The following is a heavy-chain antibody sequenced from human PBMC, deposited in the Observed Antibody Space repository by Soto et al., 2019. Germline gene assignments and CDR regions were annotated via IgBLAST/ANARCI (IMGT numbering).Heavy chain of an antibody. CDR3: APSNQSYDWFDP. J-gene: IGHJ5*02. CDR2: IYWDDDK. V-gene: IGHV2-5*02. CDR1: GFSLSTSGVG. D-gene: IGHD1-1*01. Sequence: QITLKESGPTLVKPTQTLTLTCTFSGFSLSTSGVGVGWIRQPPGKALEWLALIYWDDDKRYSPSLKSRLTLAKATSKDQVVLTMTNMAPVDTATYYCAPSNQSYDWFDPWGQGTLVTVSS.